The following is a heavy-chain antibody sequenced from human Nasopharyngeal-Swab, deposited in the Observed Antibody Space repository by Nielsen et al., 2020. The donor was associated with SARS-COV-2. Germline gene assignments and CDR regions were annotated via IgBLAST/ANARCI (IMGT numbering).Heavy chain of an antibody. J-gene: IGHJ6*03. V-gene: IGHV3-53*01. CDR2: ISTGGTT. CDR3: ARDRGFDGYYYMDV. Sequence: GGSLKISCAASGFTVPYNYMSWVRQAPGKGLEWVSLISTGGTTSYADSVKGRFTISRDISKNTLYLQMNSLRAEDTAVYYCARDRGFDGYYYMDVWGKGTTVTVSS. CDR1: GFTVPYNY. D-gene: IGHD3-10*01.